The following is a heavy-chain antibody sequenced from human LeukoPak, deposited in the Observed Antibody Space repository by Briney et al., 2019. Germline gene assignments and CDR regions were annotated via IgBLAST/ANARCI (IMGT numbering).Heavy chain of an antibody. CDR2: ISGSGGST. CDR3: GRCGRGSNWFDP. CDR1: GFTFSSYA. D-gene: IGHD1-26*01. J-gene: IGHJ5*02. Sequence: GGSLRLSCAASGFTFSSYAMSWVRQAPGKGLEWVSAISGSGGSTYYADSVKGRFTISRDNSKTTLYLQMNSLRAEDTAVYYCGRCGRGSNWFDPWGEGNRVTVSS. V-gene: IGHV3-23*01.